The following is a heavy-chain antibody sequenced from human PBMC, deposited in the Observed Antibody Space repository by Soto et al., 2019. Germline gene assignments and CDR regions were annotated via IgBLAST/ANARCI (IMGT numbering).Heavy chain of an antibody. J-gene: IGHJ4*01. CDR2: ISAYNGNT. D-gene: IGHD3-3*01. CDR1: GYTFASYG. V-gene: IGHV1-18*01. Sequence: ASVKVSCKASGYTFASYGISWVRQAPGQGLEWMGWISAYNGNTNYAQKLQGRVTMTTDTSTSTAYMELRSLRSDDTAVYYCARSYLSVTIFGVVIQTPTLFDYWG. CDR3: ARSYLSVTIFGVVIQTPTLFDY.